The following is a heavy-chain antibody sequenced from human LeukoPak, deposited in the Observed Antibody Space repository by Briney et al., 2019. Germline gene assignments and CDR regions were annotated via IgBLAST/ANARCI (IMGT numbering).Heavy chain of an antibody. CDR1: GYTFTSYD. CDR3: ARGPMTTVTPLDYYYYMDV. Sequence: ASVKVSCKASGYTFTSYDINWVRQATGQGLEWMGWINPNSGGTNYAQKFQGRVTMTRDTSISTAYMELSRLRSDDTAVYYCARGPMTTVTPLDYYYYMDVWGKGTTVTVSS. CDR2: INPNSGGT. J-gene: IGHJ6*03. D-gene: IGHD4-17*01. V-gene: IGHV1-2*02.